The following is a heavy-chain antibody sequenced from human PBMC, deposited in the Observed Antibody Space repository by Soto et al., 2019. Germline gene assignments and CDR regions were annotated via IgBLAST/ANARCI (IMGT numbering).Heavy chain of an antibody. CDR1: RGSISSYY. V-gene: IGHV4-59*01. D-gene: IGHD1-1*01. CDR2: IYYSGST. CDR3: ARNSVCDWNPTTRDYYYYGMDV. Sequence: SETLSLTCTVSRGSISSYYWSWIRQPPGKGLEWIGYIYYSGSTNSNPSLKSRVTISVDTCKNQFSLKLSSVTAADTAVYYCARNSVCDWNPTTRDYYYYGMDVWGQGTTVTVSS. J-gene: IGHJ6*02.